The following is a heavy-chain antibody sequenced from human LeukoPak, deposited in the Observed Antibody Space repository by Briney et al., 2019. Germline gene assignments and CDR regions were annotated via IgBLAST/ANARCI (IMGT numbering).Heavy chain of an antibody. CDR1: GGTFSSYA. V-gene: IGHV1-69*13. CDR3: AKYQSRSWYSSGENWFDP. D-gene: IGHD6-19*01. J-gene: IGHJ5*02. Sequence: ASVKVSCKASGGTFSSYAISWVRQAPGQGLEWMGGIIPIFGTANYAQKFQGRVTITADESTSTAYMELSSLRSEDTAVYYCAKYQSRSWYSSGENWFDPWGQGTLVTVSS. CDR2: IIPIFGTA.